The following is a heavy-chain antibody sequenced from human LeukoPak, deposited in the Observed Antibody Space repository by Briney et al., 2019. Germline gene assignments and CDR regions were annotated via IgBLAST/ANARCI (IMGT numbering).Heavy chain of an antibody. CDR2: ISWNSGFI. D-gene: IGHD2-15*01. CDR1: GFTFDDYA. Sequence: GESLRLSCVASGFTFDDYAMHWVRQAPGKGLEWVSGISWNSGFIHYADSVKGRFTISRDNAKNSLYLQMNSLRAEDTALYYCASGRHCSGGSCYSFDYWGQGTLVTVSS. CDR3: ASGRHCSGGSCYSFDY. J-gene: IGHJ4*02. V-gene: IGHV3-9*01.